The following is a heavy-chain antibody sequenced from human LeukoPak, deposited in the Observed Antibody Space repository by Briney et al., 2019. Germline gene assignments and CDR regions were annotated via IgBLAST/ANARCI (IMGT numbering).Heavy chain of an antibody. CDR1: GFTFSSFA. CDR2: ISYDGSNK. D-gene: IGHD6-19*01. Sequence: GGSLRLSCAASGFTFSSFAMSWVRQAPGKGLEWVAVISYDGSNKYYADAVKGRFTISRDNSKNTLYLQMNSLRAEDTAVYYCAKDPIAVAGNNYYGMDVWGQGTTVTVSS. CDR3: AKDPIAVAGNNYYGMDV. J-gene: IGHJ6*02. V-gene: IGHV3-30*18.